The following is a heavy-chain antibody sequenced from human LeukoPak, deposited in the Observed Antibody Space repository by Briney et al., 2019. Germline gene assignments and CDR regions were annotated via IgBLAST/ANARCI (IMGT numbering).Heavy chain of an antibody. J-gene: IGHJ3*02. Sequence: ASVKVSCKASGYTFTSYYMHWVRQAPGQGLEWMGWISAYNGNTNYAQKLQGRVTMTTDTSTSTAYMELRSLRSDDTAVYYCARDIISVVTVSDAFDIWGQGTMVTVSS. CDR3: ARDIISVVTVSDAFDI. CDR1: GYTFTSYY. V-gene: IGHV1-18*04. CDR2: ISAYNGNT. D-gene: IGHD4-23*01.